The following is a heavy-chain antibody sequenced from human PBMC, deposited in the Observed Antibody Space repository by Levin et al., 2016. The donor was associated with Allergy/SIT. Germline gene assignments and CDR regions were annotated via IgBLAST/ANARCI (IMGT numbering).Heavy chain of an antibody. CDR2: ISYDGSNK. Sequence: VRQAPGKGLEWVAVISYDGSNKYYADSVKGRFTISRDNSKNTLYLQMNSLRAEDTAVYYCAKDEAYGDPHWYFDLWGRGTLVTVSS. J-gene: IGHJ2*01. D-gene: IGHD4-17*01. CDR3: AKDEAYGDPHWYFDL. V-gene: IGHV3-30*18.